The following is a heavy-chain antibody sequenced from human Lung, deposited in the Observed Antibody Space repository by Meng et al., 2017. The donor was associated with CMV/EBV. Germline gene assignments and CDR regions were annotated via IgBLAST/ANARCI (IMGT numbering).Heavy chain of an antibody. J-gene: IGHJ6*02. D-gene: IGHD3-16*01. V-gene: IGHV4-34*01. CDR2: IDHSGST. CDR3: ARMIMNNYDYHFAMDV. Sequence: SETLSLXCTVYGGSLGDYFWTWIRQPPGKGLEWIGEIDHSGSTKYNPSLKSRATISDDASKNQLSLKLRSLTAADTAVYYCARMIMNNYDYHFAMDVWGQGTPVTFSS. CDR1: GGSLGDYF.